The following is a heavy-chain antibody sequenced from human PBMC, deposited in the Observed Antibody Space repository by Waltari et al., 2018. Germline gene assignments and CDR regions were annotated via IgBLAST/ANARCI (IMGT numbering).Heavy chain of an antibody. CDR3: AKDGDYTLPGYDAFDI. CDR1: GFTLRHYG. J-gene: IGHJ3*02. Sequence: QVQLVASGGRVVQPGGSLRLSCTASGFTLRHYGMHWVRQAPGKGLESVAFLHYEGYDSFYADSVKGRFTISRDTSTNTLYLLMNNLRPEDTAVYYCAKDGDYTLPGYDAFDIWGRGTMVTVSP. V-gene: IGHV3-30*02. D-gene: IGHD4-17*01. CDR2: LHYEGYDS.